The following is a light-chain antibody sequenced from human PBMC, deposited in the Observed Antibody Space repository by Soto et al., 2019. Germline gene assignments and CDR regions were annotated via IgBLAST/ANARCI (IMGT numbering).Light chain of an antibody. Sequence: QSALTQPASASGSPGQSVTISCTGTSSDVGGYNYVSWYQQHPGKAPKLMIYEVSKRPSGVPVRFSGSKSGNTASLTVSGLQAEDEADYYCSSYAGSSILYVFGTGTKLTVL. V-gene: IGLV2-8*01. J-gene: IGLJ1*01. CDR2: EVS. CDR3: SSYAGSSILYV. CDR1: SSDVGGYNY.